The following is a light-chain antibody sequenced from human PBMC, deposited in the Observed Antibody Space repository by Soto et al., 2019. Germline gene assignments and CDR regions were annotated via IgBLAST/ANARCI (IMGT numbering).Light chain of an antibody. Sequence: EIVMTQSPATLSVSPGERATLSCRASQSVSSNLAWYQQKPGQGPRLLIYGASTRATGIPARFSGSGSGTGFHPTLSSLESENFSVFFCPQYNNRPPLTFGPGTRLEIK. V-gene: IGKV3-15*01. CDR1: QSVSSN. CDR3: PQYNNRPPLT. J-gene: IGKJ5*01. CDR2: GAS.